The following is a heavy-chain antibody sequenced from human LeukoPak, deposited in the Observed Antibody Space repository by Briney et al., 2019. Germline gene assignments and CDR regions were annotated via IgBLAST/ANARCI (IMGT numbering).Heavy chain of an antibody. CDR2: IYNSGST. D-gene: IGHD6-19*01. V-gene: IGHV4-59*08. CDR1: GGSISSSY. J-gene: IGHJ4*02. CDR3: ARLRTGSSGSTFDY. Sequence: TSETLSLTCAVSGGSISSSYWSWIRQPPGKGLEWIGYIYNSGSTNYNPSLESRVTISVDTSKNQFPLKVSSVTAADTAVYYCARLRTGSSGSTFDYWGQGTLVTVSS.